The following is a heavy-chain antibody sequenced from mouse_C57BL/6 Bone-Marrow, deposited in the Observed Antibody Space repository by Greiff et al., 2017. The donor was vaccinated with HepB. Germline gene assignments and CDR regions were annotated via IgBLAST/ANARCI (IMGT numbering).Heavy chain of an antibody. D-gene: IGHD1-1*01. J-gene: IGHJ1*03. CDR3: ARWHYYGSSYGYFDV. CDR2: ISYSGST. V-gene: IGHV3-8*01. Sequence: EVHLVESGPGLAKPSQPLSLTCSVTGYSITSDYWNWIRKFPGNKLEYMGYISYSGSTYYNPSLKSRISITRDTSKNQYYLQLKSVTTEDTATYYCARWHYYGSSYGYFDVWGTGTTVTVSS. CDR1: GYSITSDY.